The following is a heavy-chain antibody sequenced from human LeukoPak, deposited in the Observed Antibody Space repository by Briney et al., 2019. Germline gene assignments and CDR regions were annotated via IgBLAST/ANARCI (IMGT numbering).Heavy chain of an antibody. J-gene: IGHJ6*03. D-gene: IGHD6-25*01. Sequence: SVKVSCKASGGTFSSYAISWVRQAPGQGLEWMGGIIPNFGTANYAQKFQGRVTITADESTSTAYMELSSLRSEDTAVYYCAGVGAASYYCYYMDVWGKGTTVTVSS. CDR2: IIPNFGTA. V-gene: IGHV1-69*13. CDR3: AGVGAASYYCYYMDV. CDR1: GGTFSSYA.